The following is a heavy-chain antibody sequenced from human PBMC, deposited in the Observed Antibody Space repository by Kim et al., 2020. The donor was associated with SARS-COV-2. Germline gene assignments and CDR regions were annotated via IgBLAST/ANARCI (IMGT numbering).Heavy chain of an antibody. D-gene: IGHD6-19*01. CDR2: IYSDGSNT. CDR1: GFAFRSTW. V-gene: IGHV3-74*01. J-gene: IGHJ5*02. Sequence: GGSLRLSCTASGFAFRSTWMHWVRQAPGKGLVWVSHIYSDGSNTAYADSVKGRFTVFRDNAKNTLYLQMNSLRVEDTAIYYCATDVGYSCGSWGQGTLVTVSS. CDR3: ATDVGYSCGS.